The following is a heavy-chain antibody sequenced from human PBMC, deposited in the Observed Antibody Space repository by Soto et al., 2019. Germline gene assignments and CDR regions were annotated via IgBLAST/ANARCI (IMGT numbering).Heavy chain of an antibody. CDR3: ARGGSSGYLEYFQH. D-gene: IGHD3-22*01. CDR1: GGTFSSYA. CDR2: IIPIFGTA. V-gene: IGHV1-69*06. J-gene: IGHJ1*01. Sequence: SVKVSCKASGGTFSSYAISWVRQAPGQGLEWMGGIIPIFGTANYAQKFQGRVTITADKSTSTAYMELSSLRSEDTAVYYCARGGSSGYLEYFQHWGQGTLVTVSS.